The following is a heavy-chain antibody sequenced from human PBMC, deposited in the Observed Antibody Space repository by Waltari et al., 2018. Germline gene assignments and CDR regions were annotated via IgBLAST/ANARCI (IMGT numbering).Heavy chain of an antibody. J-gene: IGHJ4*02. D-gene: IGHD3-10*01. CDR3: AKDRGGYVEGGLFYFDY. V-gene: IGHV3-23*01. CDR2: IRGSGGST. CDR1: GFTFSSYA. Sequence: EVQLLESGGGLVQPGGSLRLSCAASGFTFSSYAMSWVRQAPGKGLEWVSAIRGSGGSTYYADSVKGRFTISRDNSKNTLYLQMNSLRAEDTAVYYCAKDRGGYVEGGLFYFDYWGQGTLVTVSS.